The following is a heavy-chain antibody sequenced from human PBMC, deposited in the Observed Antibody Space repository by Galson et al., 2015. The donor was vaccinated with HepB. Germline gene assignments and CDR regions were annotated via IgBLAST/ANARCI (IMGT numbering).Heavy chain of an antibody. CDR2: ISAYNGNT. D-gene: IGHD6-13*01. CDR1: GYTFTSYG. J-gene: IGHJ5*02. CDR3: ARVRLLRGAAAGGGGFDP. Sequence: SCKASGYTFTSYGISWVRQAPGQGLGWMGWISAYNGNTNYAQKLQGRVTMTTDTSTSTAYMELRSLRSDDTAVYYCARVRLLRGAAAGGGGFDPWGQGTLVTVSS. V-gene: IGHV1-18*01.